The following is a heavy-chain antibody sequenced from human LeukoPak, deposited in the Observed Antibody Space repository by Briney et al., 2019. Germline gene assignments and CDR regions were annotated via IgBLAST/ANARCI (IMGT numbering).Heavy chain of an antibody. V-gene: IGHV3-7*03. Sequence: GGSLRLSCAASGFTFGSYWMNWARQAPGKGLEWVASINHNGNVNHYVDSVKGRFTIPRDNAKNSLYLQMSNLRAEDTAVYFCARGGGLDVWGQRATVTVSS. CDR3: ARGGGLDV. CDR1: GFTFGSYW. CDR2: INHNGNVN. D-gene: IGHD3-16*01. J-gene: IGHJ6*02.